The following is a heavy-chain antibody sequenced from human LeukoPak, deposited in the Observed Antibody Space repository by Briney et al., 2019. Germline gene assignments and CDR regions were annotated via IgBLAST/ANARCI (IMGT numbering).Heavy chain of an antibody. CDR3: ARGGRARNWYFDL. Sequence: SSETLSLTCAVYGGSFSGYYWSWIRQPPGKGLEWIGEINHSGSTNYNPSLKSRVTISVDTSKNQFSLKLSSVTAADTAVYYCARGGRARNWYFDLWGRDTLVTVSS. J-gene: IGHJ2*01. CDR1: GGSFSGYY. V-gene: IGHV4-34*01. CDR2: INHSGST.